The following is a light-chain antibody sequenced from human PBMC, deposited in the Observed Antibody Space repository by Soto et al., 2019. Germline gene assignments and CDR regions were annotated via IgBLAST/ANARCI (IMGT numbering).Light chain of an antibody. CDR2: AVT. CDR1: SSDVGGYNY. J-gene: IGLJ2*01. Sequence: SALTQPASVSASPGQSITISCTGTSSDVGGYNYVSWYQQHPGKAPKLMIYAVTNRPSGVSDRFSGSKSGNTASLTISVLQAEDEADYYCSSYTSTSTLVVFGGGTNLTVL. V-gene: IGLV2-14*01. CDR3: SSYTSTSTLVV.